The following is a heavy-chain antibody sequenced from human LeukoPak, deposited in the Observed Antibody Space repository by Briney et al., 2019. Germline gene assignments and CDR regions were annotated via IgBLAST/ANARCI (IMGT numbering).Heavy chain of an antibody. CDR3: ARSPRGFCDSSGHDY. V-gene: IGHV4-39*01. D-gene: IGHD3-22*01. J-gene: IGHJ4*02. CDR2: IYHSGST. CDR1: GGSISSGSAY. Sequence: SETLSLTCTVSGGSISSGSAYWGWIRQSPGKGLEWIVSIYHSGSTYYNPSLKSRVTISVDTSNNQFSLNLSSVTAADTAVYYCARSPRGFCDSSGHDYWGQGTLVTVSS.